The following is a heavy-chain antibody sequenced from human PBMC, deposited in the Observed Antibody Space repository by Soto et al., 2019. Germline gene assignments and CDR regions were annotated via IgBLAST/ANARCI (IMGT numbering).Heavy chain of an antibody. D-gene: IGHD3-9*01. CDR2: ISGSGGST. CDR3: AKASGDSTGYYPYYYGMDV. V-gene: IGHV3-23*01. Sequence: GGSLRLSCAASGFTFSSYATSWVRQAPGKGLEWVSAISGSGGSTYYADSVKGRFTISRDNSKNTLYLQMNSLRAEDTAVYYCAKASGDSTGYYPYYYGMDVWGQGTTVTVSS. CDR1: GFTFSSYA. J-gene: IGHJ6*02.